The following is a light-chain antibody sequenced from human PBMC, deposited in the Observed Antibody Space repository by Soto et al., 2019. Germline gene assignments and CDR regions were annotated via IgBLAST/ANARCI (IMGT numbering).Light chain of an antibody. CDR2: GAS. J-gene: IGKJ4*01. V-gene: IGKV3-15*01. Sequence: EMVMTQSPATLSVSPGERATLSCRASQSVSSNLAWYQQKPGQAPRLLICGASTRATGIPARFSGSGSGTEFTLTISSLQSEDFAVYYCQQYNNWPPLTFGGGTKVEIK. CDR1: QSVSSN. CDR3: QQYNNWPPLT.